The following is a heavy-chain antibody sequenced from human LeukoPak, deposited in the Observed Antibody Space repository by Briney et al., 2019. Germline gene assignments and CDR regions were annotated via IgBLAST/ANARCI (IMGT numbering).Heavy chain of an antibody. D-gene: IGHD2-2*02. CDR2: IYYSGST. V-gene: IGHV4-59*12. CDR1: GGSISSYY. J-gene: IGHJ4*02. Sequence: SETLSLTCTVSGGSISSYYWSWIRQPPGKGLEWIGYIYYSGSTNYNPSLKSRVTISVDTSKNQFSLKLSSVTAADTAVYYCARGRVVVPAAIREGYYFDYWGQGTLVTVSS. CDR3: ARGRVVVPAAIREGYYFDY.